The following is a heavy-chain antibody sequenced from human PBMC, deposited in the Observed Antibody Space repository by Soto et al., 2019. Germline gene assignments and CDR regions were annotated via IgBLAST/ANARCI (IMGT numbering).Heavy chain of an antibody. CDR3: ASLLMTYPVDY. CDR1: GFTFSSYW. CDR2: INSDGSST. D-gene: IGHD2-8*01. J-gene: IGHJ4*02. Sequence: GGSLRLSCAASGFTFSSYWMHWVRQAPGKGLVWVSRINSDGSSTSYADSVKGRFTISRDNAKNTLYLQMNSLRAEDTAVYYCASLLMTYPVDYWGQGTLVTVSS. V-gene: IGHV3-74*01.